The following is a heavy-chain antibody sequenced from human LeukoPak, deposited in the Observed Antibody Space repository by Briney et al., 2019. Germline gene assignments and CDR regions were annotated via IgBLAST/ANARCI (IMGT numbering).Heavy chain of an antibody. V-gene: IGHV4-59*01. J-gene: IGHJ6*03. Sequence: SETLSLTCPVSGDSISMYYWNWIRQSPGKGLEWIGYIDHTGSTNYNPSLNSRVTISRDTSTNHFSLKLSSVTAADTAVYFCARGRVSSSSWQSVYYYYLYMDVWGKGSTVTVSS. D-gene: IGHD6-13*01. CDR1: GDSISMYY. CDR3: ARGRVSSSSWQSVYYYYLYMDV. CDR2: IDHTGST.